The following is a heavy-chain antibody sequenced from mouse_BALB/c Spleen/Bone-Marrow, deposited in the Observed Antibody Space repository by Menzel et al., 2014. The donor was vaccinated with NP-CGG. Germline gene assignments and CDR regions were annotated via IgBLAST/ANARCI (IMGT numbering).Heavy chain of an antibody. CDR1: GYTFTDYV. Sequence: QAQLKESGPELVKPGASVKMSCKASGYTFTDYVISWVKQRTGQGLEWIGEIYPGSGSTYYNEKFKGKATLTADKSSNTAYMQLSSLTSEDSAVYFCARCYDYDWYFDVWGAGPTVSVSS. D-gene: IGHD2-4*01. J-gene: IGHJ1*01. CDR3: ARCYDYDWYFDV. V-gene: IGHV1-77*01. CDR2: IYPGSGST.